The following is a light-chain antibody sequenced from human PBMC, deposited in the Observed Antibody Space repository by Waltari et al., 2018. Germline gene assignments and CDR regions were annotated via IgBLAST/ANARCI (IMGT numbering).Light chain of an antibody. CDR1: QSVSRSY. CDR3: QQYGSSPWT. V-gene: IGKV3-20*01. J-gene: IGKJ1*01. CDR2: GAS. Sequence: EIVLTQSPGALSLSPGERATLSRRASQSVSRSYLAWYQQKPGQAPRLLIYGASSRATGIPDTFSGSGSGTDFTLTISRLEPEDFAVYYCQQYGSSPWTFGQGTKVEIK.